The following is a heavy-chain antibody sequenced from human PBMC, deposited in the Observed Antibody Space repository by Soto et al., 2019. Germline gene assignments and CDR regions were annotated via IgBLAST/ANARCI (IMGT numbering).Heavy chain of an antibody. D-gene: IGHD5-12*01. CDR1: GGSISSYY. CDR2: IYYSGST. V-gene: IGHV4-59*01. J-gene: IGHJ4*02. CDR3: ARGVVATIGPFFDY. Sequence: SETLSLTCTVSGGSISSYYWSWIRQPPGKGLEWIGYIYYSGSTNYDPSLKSRVTISVDTSKNQFSLKLSSVTAADTAVYYCARGVVATIGPFFDYWGQGTLVTVSS.